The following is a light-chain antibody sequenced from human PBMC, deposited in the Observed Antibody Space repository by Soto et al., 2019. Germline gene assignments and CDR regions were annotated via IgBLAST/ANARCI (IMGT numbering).Light chain of an antibody. CDR3: QKYNSAPLT. V-gene: IGKV3-20*01. CDR2: GAS. CDR1: QSVSSSY. J-gene: IGKJ4*01. Sequence: EIVLTHSPGTLSLSPVERATLSCRSSQSVSSSYLAWYQQKPGQAPRLLIYGASSRATGIPDRFSGSGSGTDFTLTISRLEPEDVATYYCQKYNSAPLTFGGGTKVDIK.